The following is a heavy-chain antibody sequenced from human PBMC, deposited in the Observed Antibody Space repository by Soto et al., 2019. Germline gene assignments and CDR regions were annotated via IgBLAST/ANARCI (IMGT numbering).Heavy chain of an antibody. CDR2: IKQDGSEK. CDR1: GFTFSSYW. V-gene: IGHV3-7*01. D-gene: IGHD2-2*01. Sequence: GGSLRLSCAASGFTFSSYWMSWVRQAPGKGLEWVANIKQDGSEKYYVDSVKGRFTISRDNAKNSLYLQMNSLRAEDTAVYYCARDPNIVLVPAALRSYYYYYGMDVWGQGTSVTVTS. J-gene: IGHJ6*02. CDR3: ARDPNIVLVPAALRSYYYYYGMDV.